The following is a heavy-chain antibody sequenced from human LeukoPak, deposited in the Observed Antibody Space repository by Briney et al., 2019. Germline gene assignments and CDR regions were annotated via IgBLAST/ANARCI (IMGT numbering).Heavy chain of an antibody. CDR2: IYGGGDT. Sequence: GGSLRLSCAASGFTVSNTYMSWVRQAPGKGLEWVSIIYGGGDTYYADSVKGRFTISRDNSENTLYLQMNSLRIDDTALYYCAREGNCGSLDPWGQGTLVTVSS. D-gene: IGHD3-10*01. CDR3: AREGNCGSLDP. V-gene: IGHV3-53*05. J-gene: IGHJ5*02. CDR1: GFTVSNTY.